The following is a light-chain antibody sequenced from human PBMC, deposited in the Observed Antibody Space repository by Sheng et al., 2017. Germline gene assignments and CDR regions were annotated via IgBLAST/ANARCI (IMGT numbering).Light chain of an antibody. J-gene: IGKJ1*01. Sequence: DIQVTQSPSALSASVGTQSTSPAGPVRVVHSGWPGFSRNQGRPQRASSIWQLFCYIGVPSRFSGSGHGTDFTLTIDSLQPEDFATYYCLLYNGHPWVFGQGTTVDVK. CDR1: RVVHSG. CDR2: WQL. CDR3: LLYNGHPWV. V-gene: IGKV1-5*03.